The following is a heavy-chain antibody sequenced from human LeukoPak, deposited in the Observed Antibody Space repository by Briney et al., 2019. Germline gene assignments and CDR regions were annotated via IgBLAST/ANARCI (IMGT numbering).Heavy chain of an antibody. CDR3: AKGGITTPAVFDY. V-gene: IGHV3-23*01. Sequence: GGSLRLSCAASGFTFSSYPMSWVRQAPGKGLEWVSTISPSGESRSYADSVQGRFTISRDNSTNTLDLQMNSLTDEDTARYYCAKGGITTPAVFDYWGQGTLVTVSS. J-gene: IGHJ4*02. CDR1: GFTFSSYP. D-gene: IGHD1-14*01. CDR2: ISPSGESR.